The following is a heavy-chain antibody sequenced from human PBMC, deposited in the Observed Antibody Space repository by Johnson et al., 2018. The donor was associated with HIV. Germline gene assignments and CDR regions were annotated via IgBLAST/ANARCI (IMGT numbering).Heavy chain of an antibody. Sequence: VQLVESGGGLVQPGGSLRLSCAASGFTFSSYAMSWVRQAPGKGLEWVSAISGSGGSTYYADSVKGRLTISRDNSKNTLYLQMNSLRAEDTAVYYCARGRWLQLQGAYDAFDIWGRGTMVTVSS. CDR1: GFTFSSYA. CDR2: ISGSGGST. CDR3: ARGRWLQLQGAYDAFDI. V-gene: IGHV3-23*04. D-gene: IGHD5-24*01. J-gene: IGHJ3*02.